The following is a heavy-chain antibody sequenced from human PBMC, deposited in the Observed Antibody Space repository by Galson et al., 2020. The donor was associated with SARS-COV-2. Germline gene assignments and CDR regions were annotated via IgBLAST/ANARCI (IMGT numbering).Heavy chain of an antibody. J-gene: IGHJ4*02. CDR1: GFTFSSYS. CDR3: ARGKAVAVLGY. V-gene: IGHV3-21*01. CDR2: ISSSSSYI. Sequence: NSGGSLRLFCAASGFTFSSYSMNWVRQAPGKGLEWVSSISSSSSYIYYADSVKGRFTISRDNAKNSLYLQMNSLRAEDTAVYYCARGKAVAVLGYWGQGTLVTVSS. D-gene: IGHD6-19*01.